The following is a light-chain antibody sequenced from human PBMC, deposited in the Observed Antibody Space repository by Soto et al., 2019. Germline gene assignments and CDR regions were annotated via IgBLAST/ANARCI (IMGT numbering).Light chain of an antibody. Sequence: QPVLTQPPSASGTPGQRVTISCSGSSSNIGSKTLNWYQQLPGTTPQLLIYSNYQRPSGVPDRFSGSKSGTSASLAISWLQSEDEADYYCSAWDASLNGDVFGTGTKLTVL. CDR3: SAWDASLNGDV. CDR1: SSNIGSKT. J-gene: IGLJ1*01. V-gene: IGLV1-44*01. CDR2: SNY.